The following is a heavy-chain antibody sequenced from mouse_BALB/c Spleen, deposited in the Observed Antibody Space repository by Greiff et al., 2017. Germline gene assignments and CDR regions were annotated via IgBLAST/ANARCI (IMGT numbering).Heavy chain of an antibody. CDR3: ARGEGFDY. J-gene: IGHJ2*01. V-gene: IGHV5-9-4*01. CDR2: ISSGGSYT. Sequence: EVMLVESGGGLVQPGGSLKLSCAASGFTFSSYAMSWVRQSPEKRLEWVAEISSGGSYTYYPDTVTGRFTISRDNAKNTLYLEMSSLRSEDTAMFYCARGEGFDYWGQGTTLTVSS. CDR1: GFTFSSYA.